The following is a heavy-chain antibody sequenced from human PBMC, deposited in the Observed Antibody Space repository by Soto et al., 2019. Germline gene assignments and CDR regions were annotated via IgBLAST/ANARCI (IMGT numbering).Heavy chain of an antibody. V-gene: IGHV3-23*01. CDR1: GFTFSSYA. J-gene: IGHJ4*02. CDR3: AKLGGWYSIDY. Sequence: AGSLTLSCAASGFTFSSYAMSWVRQAPGKGLEWVSAISGSGGSTYYADSVKGRFTISRDNSKNTLYLQMNSLRAEDTAVYYCAKLGGWYSIDYWGQGTLVTVSS. D-gene: IGHD6-19*01. CDR2: ISGSGGST.